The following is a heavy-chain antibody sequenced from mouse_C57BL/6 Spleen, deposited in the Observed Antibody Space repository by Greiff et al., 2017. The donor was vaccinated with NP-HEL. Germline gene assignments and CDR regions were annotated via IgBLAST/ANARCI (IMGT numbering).Heavy chain of an antibody. CDR3: ARGYEYGGGYAMDY. CDR1: GYTFTSYW. Sequence: QVQLQQPGAELVRPGSSVKLSCKASGYTFTSYWMDWVKQRPGQGLDWIGNIYPSDSETHYNQKFKDKATLTVDKSSSTAYMQLSSLTSEDSAVYYCARGYEYGGGYAMDYWGQGTSVTVSS. J-gene: IGHJ4*01. CDR2: IYPSDSET. D-gene: IGHD2-4*01. V-gene: IGHV1-61*01.